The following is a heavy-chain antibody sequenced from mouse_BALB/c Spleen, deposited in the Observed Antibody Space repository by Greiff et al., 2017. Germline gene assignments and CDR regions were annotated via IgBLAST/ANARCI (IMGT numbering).Heavy chain of an antibody. V-gene: IGHV5-6-5*01. CDR1: GFTFSSYA. CDR2: ISSGGST. D-gene: IGHD2-10*01. J-gene: IGHJ3*01. CDR3: AAYYGNYVWFAY. Sequence: EVQRVESGGGLVKPGGSLKLSCAASGFTFSSYAMSWVRQTPEKRLEWVASISSGGSTYYPDSVKGRFTISRDNARNILYLQMSSLRSEDTAMYYCAAYYGNYVWFAYWGQGTLVTVSA.